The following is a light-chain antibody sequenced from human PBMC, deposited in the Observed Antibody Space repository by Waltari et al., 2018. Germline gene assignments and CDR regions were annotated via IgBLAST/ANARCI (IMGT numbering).Light chain of an antibody. CDR1: QSVSSTY. Sequence: EIVLTQSPGTLSLSPGDRATLSCRASQSVSSTYLAWYQQKPGQAPGLLIYGASSRATGIPDTFSGSGSGTDFTLTISRLEPEDFAVYYCQHYSSSSWTFGQGTKVEIK. V-gene: IGKV3-20*01. CDR2: GAS. J-gene: IGKJ1*01. CDR3: QHYSSSSWT.